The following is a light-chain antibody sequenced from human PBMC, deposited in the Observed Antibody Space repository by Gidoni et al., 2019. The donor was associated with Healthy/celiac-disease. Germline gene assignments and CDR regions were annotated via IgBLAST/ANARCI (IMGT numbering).Light chain of an antibody. CDR1: QSVSSSY. J-gene: IGKJ1*01. CDR2: GAS. CDR3: QQYGSSPPWT. V-gene: IGKV3-20*01. Sequence: PGTLSLSPVERATLSCRASQSVSSSYLAWYQQNPGQAPRLLIYGASSRANGIPDRFSGSRSGTDFTLTISRLEPEDFAVYYCQQYGSSPPWTFGQGTKVEIK.